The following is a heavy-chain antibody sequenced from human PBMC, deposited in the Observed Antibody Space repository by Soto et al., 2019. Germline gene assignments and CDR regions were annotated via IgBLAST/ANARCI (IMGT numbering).Heavy chain of an antibody. CDR2: IYPGDSDM. CDR3: ARLSREFWSGLDY. J-gene: IGHJ4*02. V-gene: IGHV5-51*01. Sequence: PGESLKISCEGVGYSFPNHWIAWVRQRPDKGLEWMGTIYPGDSDMRYSPSFRGQVTISVDKSINTAYLQWDSLKASDTAKYYCARLSREFWSGLDYWGQGTLVTVSS. D-gene: IGHD3-3*01. CDR1: GYSFPNHW.